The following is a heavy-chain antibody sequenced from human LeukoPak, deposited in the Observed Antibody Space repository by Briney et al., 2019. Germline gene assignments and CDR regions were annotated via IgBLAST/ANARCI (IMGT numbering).Heavy chain of an antibody. CDR1: GFTFSSYW. Sequence: GSLRLSCAASGFTFSSYWISWVRPAPGKGLEWVANIKQDGSEKYYVDSVKGRFTISRDNAKNSLYLQMNSLRAEDTAVYYCARVMITFGGVIVLFDYWGQGTLVTVSS. CDR3: ARVMITFGGVIVLFDY. CDR2: IKQDGSEK. V-gene: IGHV3-7*01. D-gene: IGHD3-16*02. J-gene: IGHJ4*02.